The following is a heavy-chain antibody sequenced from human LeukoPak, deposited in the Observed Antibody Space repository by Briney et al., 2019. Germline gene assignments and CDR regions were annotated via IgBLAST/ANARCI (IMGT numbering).Heavy chain of an antibody. CDR3: ARLYDGSAYHADHFDY. V-gene: IGHV3-48*03. Sequence: GGSLRLSCAASGFTFSSYEMNWVRQAPGEGLEWISYISRSGSSVKYADSVKGRFTISRDNAKNSLYLQMNSLRAEDTAVYYCARLYDGSAYHADHFDYWGQGTLVTVSS. CDR2: ISRSGSSV. CDR1: GFTFSSYE. J-gene: IGHJ4*02. D-gene: IGHD3-22*01.